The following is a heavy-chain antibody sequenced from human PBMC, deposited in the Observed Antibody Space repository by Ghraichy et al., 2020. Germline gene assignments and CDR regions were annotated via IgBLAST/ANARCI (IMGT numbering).Heavy chain of an antibody. Sequence: GGSLRLSCVASGFNFYDHAMRWVRQVPGKGLEWVSGIIWNNDVTGYADSVKGRFAISRDNARNSVYLQMNSLRPEDTALYFCVKDIVPGGAAVWGQGTTVT. CDR2: IIWNNDVT. CDR3: VKDIVPGGAAV. D-gene: IGHD1-1*01. J-gene: IGHJ6*01. CDR1: GFNFYDHA. V-gene: IGHV3-9*01.